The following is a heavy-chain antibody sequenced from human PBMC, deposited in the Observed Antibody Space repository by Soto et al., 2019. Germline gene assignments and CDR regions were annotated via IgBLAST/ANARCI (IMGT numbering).Heavy chain of an antibody. CDR2: INSDASTT. V-gene: IGHV3-74*01. CDR3: ARVRYGDYGRFDP. J-gene: IGHJ5*02. CDR1: GFTFSSYW. Sequence: EVQLVESGGGLQPGGSLTLSGTASGFTFSSYWMHWIRKVPGKGLVWVSRINSDASTTTYADSVKGRFTISRDNAKNTLYLQMNSLRAEDTAVYYCARVRYGDYGRFDPWGQGTLVTVSS. D-gene: IGHD4-17*01.